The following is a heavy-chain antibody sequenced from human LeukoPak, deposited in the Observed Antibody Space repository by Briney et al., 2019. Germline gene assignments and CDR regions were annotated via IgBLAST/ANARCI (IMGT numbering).Heavy chain of an antibody. J-gene: IGHJ3*02. CDR3: ARDHRWFGELLRAFDI. CDR2: IHYSGST. CDR1: GGSISSYY. Sequence: SETLSLTCTVSGGSISSYYWSWTRQPPGKGLQWIGYIHYSGSTNYNPSPKSRLTISVDTSKNQFSLKLTSVTAADTAVYYCARDHRWFGELLRAFDIWGQGTMVTVSS. D-gene: IGHD3-10*01. V-gene: IGHV4-59*01.